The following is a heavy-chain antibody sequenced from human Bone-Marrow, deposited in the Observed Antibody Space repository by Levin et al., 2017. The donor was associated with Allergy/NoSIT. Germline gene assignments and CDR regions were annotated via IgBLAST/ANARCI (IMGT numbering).Heavy chain of an antibody. CDR1: GFIFRHAF. CDR2: IDRDGRGP. V-gene: IGHV3-7*01. Sequence: GGSLRLSCLASGFIFRHAFMSWVRQGPGKGLEWVGNIDRDGRGPSYVDSVKGRFTISRDNANNLLYLQMNNLRAEDTAFYYCVRTWEFAHSWGVQEPVDPWGQGTKVTVS. J-gene: IGHJ5*02. CDR3: VRTWEFAHSWGVQEPVDP. D-gene: IGHD3-10*01.